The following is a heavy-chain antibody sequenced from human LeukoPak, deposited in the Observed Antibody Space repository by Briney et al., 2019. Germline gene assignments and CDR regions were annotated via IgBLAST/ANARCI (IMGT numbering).Heavy chain of an antibody. CDR1: GFTFSSYS. CDR3: AKVVVVAATGFGY. V-gene: IGHV3-21*01. J-gene: IGHJ4*02. CDR2: ISSSSSYI. Sequence: PGGSLRLSCAASGFTFSSYSMNWVRQAPGKGLEWVSSISSSSSYIYYADSVKGRFTISRDNAKNSLYLQMNSLRAEDTAVYYCAKVVVVAATGFGYWGQGTLVTVSS. D-gene: IGHD2-15*01.